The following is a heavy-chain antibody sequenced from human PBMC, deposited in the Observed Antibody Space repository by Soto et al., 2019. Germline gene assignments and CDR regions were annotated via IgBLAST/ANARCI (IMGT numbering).Heavy chain of an antibody. D-gene: IGHD4-17*01. J-gene: IGHJ5*02. Sequence: ASVKVSCKASGYTFTSYGISWVRQAPGQGLEWMGWIRAYNCNKNHAQSLQGRVTMTTDTPTGKAYMELRGLRSDDTAVYHCARESTARVTWFDPWGQGTVVTVPS. CDR1: GYTFTSYG. CDR2: IRAYNCNK. V-gene: IGHV1-18*04. CDR3: ARESTARVTWFDP.